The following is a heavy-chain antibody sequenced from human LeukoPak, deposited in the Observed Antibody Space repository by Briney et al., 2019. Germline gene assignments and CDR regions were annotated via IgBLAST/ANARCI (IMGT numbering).Heavy chain of an antibody. CDR3: ASFISGDSDGYPLAGSY. V-gene: IGHV1-46*03. D-gene: IGHD5-24*01. CDR1: GYTFTIYY. CDR2: INPSGGST. J-gene: IGHJ4*02. Sequence: ASVKVSCXASGYTFTIYYMHWVRQAPGQGLEWMAIINPSGGSTSYAQKFQGRVTMTRDTSTSTVYMELSSLRSEDTAVYYCASFISGDSDGYPLAGSYWGQGTLVTVSS.